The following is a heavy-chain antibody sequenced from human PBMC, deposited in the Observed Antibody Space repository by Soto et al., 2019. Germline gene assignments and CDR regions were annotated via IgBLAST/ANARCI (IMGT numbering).Heavy chain of an antibody. V-gene: IGHV1-18*01. CDR2: ISAYNGNT. J-gene: IGHJ6*02. CDR3: ARDYYDSSGYYYYYGMVV. CDR1: GYTFTSYG. Sequence: ASVKVSCRASGYTFTSYGISWVRQAPGQGLEWMGWISAYNGNTNYAQKLQGRVTMTTDTSTSTAYMELRSLRSDDTAVYYCARDYYDSSGYYYYYGMVVWGQGTTVTVSS. D-gene: IGHD3-22*01.